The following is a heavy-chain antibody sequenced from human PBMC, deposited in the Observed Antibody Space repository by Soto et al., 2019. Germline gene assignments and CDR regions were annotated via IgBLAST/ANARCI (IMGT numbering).Heavy chain of an antibody. V-gene: IGHV5-10-1*01. D-gene: IGHD3-22*01. CDR1: GYSFTNYW. CDR2: IDPSDSYT. CDR3: ARRPRYYDSSGTPLTYYYGMDV. J-gene: IGHJ6*02. Sequence: PGESLKISCKGSGYSFTNYWISWVRQMPVKGLEWMGRIDPSDSYTNYSPSFQGHVSISADKSISTAYLQWSSLKASDTAMYYCARRPRYYDSSGTPLTYYYGMDVWGQGTTVTVSS.